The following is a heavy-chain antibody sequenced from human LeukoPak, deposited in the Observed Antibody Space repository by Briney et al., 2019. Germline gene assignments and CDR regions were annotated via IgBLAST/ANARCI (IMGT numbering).Heavy chain of an antibody. CDR1: GFTFSSYW. Sequence: GGSLTLSCAASGFTFSSYWMHWVRQSPGKAVVWVSRIDRCKRNTIYAHSEKARFTISRDNAKNTLYLQMNSLRAEDTAVYYCGRRIAVTGTGGYFEPWGRGALVSVSS. J-gene: IGHJ2*01. CDR3: GRRIAVTGTGGYFEP. V-gene: IGHV3-74*01. D-gene: IGHD6-19*01. CDR2: IDRCKRNT.